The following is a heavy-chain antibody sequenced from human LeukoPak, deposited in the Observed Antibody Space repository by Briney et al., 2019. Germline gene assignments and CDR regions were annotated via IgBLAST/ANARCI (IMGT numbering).Heavy chain of an antibody. CDR1: GFTFGSYE. Sequence: GGSLRLSCAASGFTFGSYEMNWVRQAPGKGLEWVSYISSSGSTIYYADSVKGRFTISRDNAKNSLYLQMNSLRAEDTAVYYCAREVEYCYYHMDVWGKGTTVTISS. D-gene: IGHD1-1*01. J-gene: IGHJ6*03. V-gene: IGHV3-48*03. CDR3: AREVEYCYYHMDV. CDR2: ISSSGSTI.